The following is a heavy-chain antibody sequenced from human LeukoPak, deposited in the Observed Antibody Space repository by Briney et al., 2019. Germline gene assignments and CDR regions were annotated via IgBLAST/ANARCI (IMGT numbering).Heavy chain of an antibody. CDR1: GGTFSSYA. J-gene: IGHJ6*03. D-gene: IGHD3/OR15-3a*01. CDR2: IIPIFGIT. CDR3: ARTRRDFWTEYSYYYYYMDV. Sequence: ASVKVSCKASGGTFSSYAISWVRQAPGQGLEWMGAIIPIFGITKYAQKFQGRVTFTADGSTSTAYMELSSLRSDDTAVYYCARTRRDFWTEYSYYYYYMDVWGKGTTVTVSS. V-gene: IGHV1-69*13.